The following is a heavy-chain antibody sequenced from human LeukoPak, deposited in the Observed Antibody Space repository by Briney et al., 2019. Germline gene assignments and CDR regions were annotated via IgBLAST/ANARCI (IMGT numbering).Heavy chain of an antibody. CDR2: MNPNRGNT. V-gene: IGHV1-8*02. CDR1: GYTFTGYY. Sequence: GASVKVSCKASGYTFTGYYMHWVRQAPGQGLEWMGWMNPNRGNTGYAQKFQGRVTMTRNTSISTAYMELSSLRSEDTAVYYCARGWVVVAATFYYYYYMDVWGKGTTVTISS. CDR3: ARGWVVVAATFYYYYYMDV. D-gene: IGHD2-15*01. J-gene: IGHJ6*03.